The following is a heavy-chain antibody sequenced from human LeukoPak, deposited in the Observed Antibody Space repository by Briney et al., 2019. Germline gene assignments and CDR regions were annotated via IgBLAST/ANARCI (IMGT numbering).Heavy chain of an antibody. Sequence: HTGGSLRLSCTASGFTFGDYAMSWVRQVPGKGLEWVSGISDTGNNTYYADSVKGRFTVSRDNSKNTVYLQMKSLRPEDTAKYYCAKADYGQTFWGYFDYWGQGTLVAVSS. J-gene: IGHJ4*02. D-gene: IGHD3-16*01. CDR1: GFTFGDYA. CDR3: AKADYGQTFWGYFDY. CDR2: ISDTGNNT. V-gene: IGHV3-23*01.